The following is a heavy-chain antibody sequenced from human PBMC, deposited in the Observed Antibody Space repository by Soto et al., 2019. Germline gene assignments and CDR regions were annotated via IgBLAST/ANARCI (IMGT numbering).Heavy chain of an antibody. D-gene: IGHD3-16*01. CDR1: SYSISSGNW. CDR3: GRLPRLGDPFDY. Sequence: QVQLQESGPGLVKPSDTLSLTCAVSSYSISSGNWWGWIRQPPGKGREWLGYMSYTGTAYYNPSLKSRVTMSVDASKNQFSLRLSSVTAVDTAVYYCGRLPRLGDPFDYWGQGILVTVSS. V-gene: IGHV4-28*01. CDR2: MSYTGTA. J-gene: IGHJ4*02.